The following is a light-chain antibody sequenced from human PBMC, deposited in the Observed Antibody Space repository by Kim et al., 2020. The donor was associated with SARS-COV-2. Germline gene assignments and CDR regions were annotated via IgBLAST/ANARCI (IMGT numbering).Light chain of an antibody. CDR3: TTWDDNLNCRG. J-gene: IGLJ7*01. CDR1: ASNIGTNA. CDR2: GRD. Sequence: QSVLTQPPSTSGTPGQTVTIYCSGTASNIGTNAVHWYQQLPGAAPKLLIYGRDQPPSGVPDRFSDSKSGTSASLVISGLQSEDEADYYCTTWDDNLNCRGFGGGTQLTVL. V-gene: IGLV1-44*01.